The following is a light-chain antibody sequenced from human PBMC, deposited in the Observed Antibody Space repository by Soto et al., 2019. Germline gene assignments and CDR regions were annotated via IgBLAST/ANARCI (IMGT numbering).Light chain of an antibody. CDR3: QQYNNWPRT. J-gene: IGKJ1*01. V-gene: IGKV3-15*01. Sequence: MIMAHSPSTLSVSPGERATLSCRASQSVSSNLAWYQQKPGQAPRLLIYGASTRATGIPARFSGSGSGTEFTLTISSLQSEDFAVYYCQQYNNWPRTFGQGTKVDIK. CDR2: GAS. CDR1: QSVSSN.